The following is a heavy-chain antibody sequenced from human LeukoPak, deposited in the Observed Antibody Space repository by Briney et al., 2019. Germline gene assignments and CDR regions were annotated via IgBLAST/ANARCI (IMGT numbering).Heavy chain of an antibody. CDR3: ARDRIIMAKSYYYYYYMDV. V-gene: IGHV1-69*13. CDR1: GGTFSSYA. CDR2: IIPIFGTA. Sequence: SVKVSCKASGGTFSSYAISWVRQAPGQGLEWIGGIIPIFGTANYAQKFQGRVTITADESTSTAYMELSSLRSEDTAVYSCARDRIIMAKSYYYYYYMDVWGKGTTVTVSS. D-gene: IGHD5-12*01. J-gene: IGHJ6*03.